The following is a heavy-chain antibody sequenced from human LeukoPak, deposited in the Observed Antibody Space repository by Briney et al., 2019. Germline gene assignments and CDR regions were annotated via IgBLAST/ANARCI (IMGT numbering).Heavy chain of an antibody. V-gene: IGHV4-59*11. D-gene: IGHD3-3*01. CDR2: IYYSGST. CDR1: GGSISSHY. CDR3: ARGVALTPYYFDY. J-gene: IGHJ4*02. Sequence: PSETLSLTCTVSGGSISSHYWSWIRQPPGKGLEWIGYIYYSGSTNYNPSLKSRVTISVDTSKNQFSLKLSSVTAADTAVCYCARGVALTPYYFDYWGQGTLVTVSS.